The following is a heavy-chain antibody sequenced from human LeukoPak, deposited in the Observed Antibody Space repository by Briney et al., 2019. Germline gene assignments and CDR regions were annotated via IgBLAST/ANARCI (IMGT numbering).Heavy chain of an antibody. D-gene: IGHD3-10*01. CDR3: ARDLITSGY. V-gene: IGHV4-38-2*02. CDR2: IYYSGNT. J-gene: IGHJ4*02. CDR1: GYSISSGYY. Sequence: SETLSLTCTVSGYSISSGYYWGWIRQPPGKGLEWIGSIYYSGNTYYNPSLKSRVTMSVDTSKNQFSLKLSSVTAADTAVYYCARDLITSGYWGQGTLVTVSS.